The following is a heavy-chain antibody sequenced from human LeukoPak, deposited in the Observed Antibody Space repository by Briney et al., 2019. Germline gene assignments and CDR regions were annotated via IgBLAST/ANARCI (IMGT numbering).Heavy chain of an antibody. Sequence: ASVKVSCKASGYTFTGYYMHWVRQAPGQGLEWMGWINPNSGGTNYAQKFQGRVTMTRDTSISTAYMELSRLRSDDTAVYYCAKTPAAIPYDAFDIWGQGTMVTVSS. CDR1: GYTFTGYY. V-gene: IGHV1-2*02. CDR2: INPNSGGT. CDR3: AKTPAAIPYDAFDI. J-gene: IGHJ3*02. D-gene: IGHD2-2*02.